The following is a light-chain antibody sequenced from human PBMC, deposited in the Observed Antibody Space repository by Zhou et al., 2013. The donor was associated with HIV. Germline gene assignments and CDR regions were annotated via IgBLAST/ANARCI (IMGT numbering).Light chain of an antibody. J-gene: IGKJ3*01. CDR3: QQSYSTPFT. CDR1: QTISNY. V-gene: IGKV1-39*01. CDR2: AAS. Sequence: DIQMTQSPSSLSASAGDRVTITCRASQTISNYLNWYQQKPGKAPKLLIYAASSLQSGVPSRFSGSGSGTDFTLTISNLQPEDIATYYCQQSYSTPFTFGPGTKVDIK.